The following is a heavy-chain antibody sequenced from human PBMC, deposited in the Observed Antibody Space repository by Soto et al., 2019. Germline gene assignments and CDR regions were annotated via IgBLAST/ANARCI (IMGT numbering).Heavy chain of an antibody. V-gene: IGHV3-30*18. D-gene: IGHD1-20*01. CDR1: GFPFSSYG. Sequence: PGVSLRLSGAAAGFPFSSYGIHWVSQAPGKGLEWVAVISYDGGIKYYTGSVKGLFTVNRDNSKNTVYLQMNSLRAEDTAVYYCAKVAQGNPIISDYGMGVWGQESTVT. J-gene: IGHJ6*01. CDR2: ISYDGGIK. CDR3: AKVAQGNPIISDYGMGV.